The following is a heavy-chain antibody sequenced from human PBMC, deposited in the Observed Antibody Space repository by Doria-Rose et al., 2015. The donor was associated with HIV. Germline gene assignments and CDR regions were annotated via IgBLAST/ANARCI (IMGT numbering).Heavy chain of an antibody. CDR3: ARIKSCRWYHKYFFDF. CDR1: GVSLSSPGMG. Sequence: SGPVLVKPTETLTLTCTVSGVSLSSPGMGVSWIRQPPGKALEWLANIFTDDERSYKTSLKSRLTISRATSKSQVVLTMTDMDPVDTATYYCARIKSCRWYHKYFFDFWGQGALVIVSA. CDR2: IFTDDER. D-gene: IGHD6-13*01. V-gene: IGHV2-26*01. J-gene: IGHJ4*02.